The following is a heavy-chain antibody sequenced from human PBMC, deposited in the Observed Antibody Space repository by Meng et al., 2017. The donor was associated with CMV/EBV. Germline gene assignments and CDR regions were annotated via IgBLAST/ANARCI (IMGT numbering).Heavy chain of an antibody. CDR1: GYSFTSYW. D-gene: IGHD1-1*01. Sequence: KGSGYSFTSYWIGWVRQMPGKGLEWMGIIYPGDSDTRYSPSFQGQVTISADKSISTAYLQWSSLKASDTTMYYCARHRATGTTRWFDPWGQGTLVTVSS. J-gene: IGHJ5*02. CDR3: ARHRATGTTRWFDP. CDR2: IYPGDSDT. V-gene: IGHV5-51*01.